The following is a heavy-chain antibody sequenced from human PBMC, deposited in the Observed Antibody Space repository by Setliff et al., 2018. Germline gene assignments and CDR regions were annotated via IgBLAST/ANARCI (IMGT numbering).Heavy chain of an antibody. Sequence: GGSLRLSCAASGFTFSTYAVSWVRQAPGKGLEWVSSISGSGSSAYYADSVKGRFTISRDNPKNTLFLQMNSLRAEDTAVYYCARGDRWGYSYGPYYYGMDVWGQGTTVTVSS. V-gene: IGHV3-23*01. D-gene: IGHD5-18*01. CDR3: ARGDRWGYSYGPYYYGMDV. J-gene: IGHJ6*02. CDR1: GFTFSTYA. CDR2: ISGSGSSA.